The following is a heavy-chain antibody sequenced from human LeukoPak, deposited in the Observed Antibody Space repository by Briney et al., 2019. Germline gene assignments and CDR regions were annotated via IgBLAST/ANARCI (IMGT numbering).Heavy chain of an antibody. CDR3: AGIPVFGVVLHQEPV. Sequence: SVKVSCKAFGGTFSDYALNWVRQAPGQGLEWMGVFIPILGTANSTQKFQDRVTVTADISTNTVYMELSSLRSEDTAVYFCAGIPVFGVVLHQEPVWGKGTTVTVSS. J-gene: IGHJ6*04. CDR2: FIPILGTA. V-gene: IGHV1-69*10. D-gene: IGHD3-3*01. CDR1: GGTFSDYA.